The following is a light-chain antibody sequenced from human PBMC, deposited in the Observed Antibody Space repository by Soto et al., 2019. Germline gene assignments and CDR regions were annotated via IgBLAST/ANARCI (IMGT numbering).Light chain of an antibody. CDR1: SSDVGGYNY. J-gene: IGLJ1*01. CDR2: DVN. CDR3: CSYAGSYTLGV. V-gene: IGLV2-11*01. Sequence: QSALTRPRSVSGSPGQSVTISCTGTSSDVGGYNYVSWYQQHPGKAPKLMIYDVNKRPSGVPDRFSGSKSGNTASLTISGLQAEDEADYYCCSYAGSYTLGVFGTGTKLTVL.